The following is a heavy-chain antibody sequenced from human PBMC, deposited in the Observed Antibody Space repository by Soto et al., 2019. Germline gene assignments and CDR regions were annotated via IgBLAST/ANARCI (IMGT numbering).Heavy chain of an antibody. J-gene: IGHJ3*02. CDR2: ISWDGGST. CDR1: GFTFDDYT. V-gene: IGHV3-43*01. Sequence: EVQLVESGGVVVQPGGSLRLSCAASGFTFDDYTMHWVRQAPGKGLEWVSLISWDGGSTYYADSVKGRFTISRDNSKNSLYLQMNSLRNEDTALYYCAKDMGLSDAFDIWGQGTIVTVSS. CDR3: AKDMGLSDAFDI.